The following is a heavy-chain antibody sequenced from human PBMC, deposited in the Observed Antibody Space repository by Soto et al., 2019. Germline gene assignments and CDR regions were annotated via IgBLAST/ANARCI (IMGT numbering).Heavy chain of an antibody. CDR3: ARGSTYLFHYGMDV. J-gene: IGHJ6*02. Sequence: ASVKVSCKASGYTFTSYAMHWVRQAPGQRLEWMGWINAGNGNTKYSQKFQGRVTITADESTSTAYMELSSLRSEDTAVYYCARGSTYLFHYGMDVWGQGTTVTVSS. D-gene: IGHD1-26*01. V-gene: IGHV1-3*01. CDR1: GYTFTSYA. CDR2: INAGNGNT.